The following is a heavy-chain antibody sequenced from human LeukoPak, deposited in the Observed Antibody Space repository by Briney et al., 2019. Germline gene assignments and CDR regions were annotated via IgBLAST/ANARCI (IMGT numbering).Heavy chain of an antibody. Sequence: GGSLRLSCAASGNYWMHWVRQAPGKGLVWVSHINSDGSWTSYADSVKGRFTISKDNAKNTVYLQMNNLRAEDTAVYYCVSFYETYWGRGTLDTVSS. CDR2: INSDGSWT. V-gene: IGHV3-74*01. CDR3: VSFYETY. CDR1: GNYW. D-gene: IGHD2/OR15-2a*01. J-gene: IGHJ4*02.